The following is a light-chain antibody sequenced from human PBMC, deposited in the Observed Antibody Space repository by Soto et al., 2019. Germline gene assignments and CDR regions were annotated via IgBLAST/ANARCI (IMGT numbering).Light chain of an antibody. CDR1: QSVLYSSNNKNY. CDR3: QQYYSTPTWT. Sequence: DIVMTQSPDSLAVSLGERATINCKSSQSVLYSSNNKNYLAWYQQKPVQPPKLLFYWASTRESGVPDRISGSGSGTDFTPTISSLQAEDVAVYYCQQYYSTPTWTFGQGTKVEIK. V-gene: IGKV4-1*01. J-gene: IGKJ1*01. CDR2: WAS.